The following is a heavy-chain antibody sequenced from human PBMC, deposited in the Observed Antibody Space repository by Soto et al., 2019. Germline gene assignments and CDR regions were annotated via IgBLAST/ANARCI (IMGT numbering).Heavy chain of an antibody. CDR1: GFSLSNARMG. J-gene: IGHJ4*02. D-gene: IGHD3-9*01. CDR2: IFSNDEK. CDR3: APMRRDDILPGSYFDY. Sequence: QVTLKESGPVLVKPTETLTLTCTVSGFSLSNARMGVSWIRQPPGKALEWLAHIFSNDEKSYSTSLKSRLTISKDTPKSQVVLTMTNIDPVDTATYYRAPMRRDDILPGSYFDYWGQGTLVTVSS. V-gene: IGHV2-26*01.